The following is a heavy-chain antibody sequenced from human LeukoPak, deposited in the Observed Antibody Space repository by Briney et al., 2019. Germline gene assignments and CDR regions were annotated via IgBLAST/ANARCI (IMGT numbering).Heavy chain of an antibody. CDR2: IYYSGST. CDR3: ARGNYGDYVFDY. D-gene: IGHD4-17*01. CDR1: GGSISSYN. J-gene: IGHJ4*02. V-gene: IGHV4-59*01. Sequence: TSETLSLTYTASGGSISSYNCSWIRQPPGKGLEWIGYIYYSGSTNYNPSLKSRVTISVDTSKNQFSLKLSAVTAADTAVYYCARGNYGDYVFDYWGQGTLVTVSS.